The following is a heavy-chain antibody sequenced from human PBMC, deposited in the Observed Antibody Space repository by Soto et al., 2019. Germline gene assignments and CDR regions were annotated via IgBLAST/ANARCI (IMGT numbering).Heavy chain of an antibody. V-gene: IGHV3-30*18. J-gene: IGHJ6*02. D-gene: IGHD6-13*01. CDR2: ISYDGSNK. CDR1: GFTFSSYG. Sequence: PGGSLRLSCAASGFTFSSYGMHWVRQAPGEGLEWVAVISYDGSNKYYADSVKGRFTISRDNSKNTLYLQMNSLRAEDTAVYYCAKFPAAAGTQRYYYGMDVWGQGTTVTVS. CDR3: AKFPAAAGTQRYYYGMDV.